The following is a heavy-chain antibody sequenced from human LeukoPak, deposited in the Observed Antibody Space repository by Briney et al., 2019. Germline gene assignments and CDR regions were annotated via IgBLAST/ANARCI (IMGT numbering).Heavy chain of an antibody. CDR3: ARDLDQYSGRFGGFGHDF. D-gene: IGHD1-26*01. J-gene: IGHJ4*02. CDR1: GYTFTNYG. Sequence: ASVKVSCKASGYTFTNYGINWVRQAPGQGLAWMGWISAYNGNTNYAQRLQGRVTMTTDTSTSTAYMELRSLRSDDTAVYYCARDLDQYSGRFGGFGHDFWGQGTLVTVSS. V-gene: IGHV1-18*01. CDR2: ISAYNGNT.